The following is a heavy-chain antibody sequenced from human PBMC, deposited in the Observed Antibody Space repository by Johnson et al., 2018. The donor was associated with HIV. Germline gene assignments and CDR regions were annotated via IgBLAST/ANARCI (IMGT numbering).Heavy chain of an antibody. CDR1: GFTFSSYW. J-gene: IGHJ3*02. CDR3: ARERIGYSSSGDVFDI. V-gene: IGHV3-30*03. Sequence: QMLLVESGGGLVQPGGSLRLSCAASGFTFSSYWMSWVRQAPGKGLEWVAVISYDGSNKYYADSVKGRFTISRDNAKNTLYLHMSSLSAEDTAVDYCARERIGYSSSGDVFDIWGQGTMVTVSS. D-gene: IGHD6-13*01. CDR2: ISYDGSNK.